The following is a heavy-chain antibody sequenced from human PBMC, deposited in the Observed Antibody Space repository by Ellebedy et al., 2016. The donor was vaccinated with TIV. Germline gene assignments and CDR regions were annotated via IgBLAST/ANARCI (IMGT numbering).Heavy chain of an antibody. CDR1: GFTFSSYA. CDR3: TKDPTSITMLQGNWFDP. J-gene: IGHJ5*02. Sequence: GESLKISCVGSGFTFSSYAMSWVRQAPGKGLEWVSSISGIGDNTYYADSVKGRFTISRDNSKGTLHLQMNSLRAEDTALYYCTKDPTSITMLQGNWFDPWGQGTLVTVSS. CDR2: ISGIGDNT. D-gene: IGHD3-10*02. V-gene: IGHV3-23*01.